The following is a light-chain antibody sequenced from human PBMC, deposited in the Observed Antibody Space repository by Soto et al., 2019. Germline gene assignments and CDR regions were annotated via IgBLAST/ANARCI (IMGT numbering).Light chain of an antibody. CDR3: LQDHAYPHP. V-gene: IGKV1-6*01. CDR1: QGVGND. Sequence: AIQMTQSPSSLSASVGDRVTISCRASQGVGNDLGWYQQRPGKAPKVLIYAASTLQSWVPSRFSGSGSGTFFTLTISSLQPDDSATYYCLQDHAYPHPFGQGTKVEI. J-gene: IGKJ1*01. CDR2: AAS.